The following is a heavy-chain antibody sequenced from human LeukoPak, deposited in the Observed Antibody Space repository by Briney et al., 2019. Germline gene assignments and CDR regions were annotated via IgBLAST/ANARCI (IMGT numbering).Heavy chain of an antibody. Sequence: ASVKVSCKASGYTFTSYYMHWVRQAPGQGLEWMGIINPSGGSTTYAQKFQGRVTMTRDTSTTTVYMELSSLKSEDTAVYYCARWTGTTGLDYWGQGTLVTVSS. CDR2: INPSGGST. CDR3: ARWTGTTGLDY. V-gene: IGHV1-46*01. CDR1: GYTFTSYY. D-gene: IGHD1-1*01. J-gene: IGHJ4*02.